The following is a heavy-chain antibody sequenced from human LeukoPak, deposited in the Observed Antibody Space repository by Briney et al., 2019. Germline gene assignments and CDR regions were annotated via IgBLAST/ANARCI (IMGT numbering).Heavy chain of an antibody. J-gene: IGHJ4*02. CDR2: INPSGGST. CDR1: GYTFTSYY. Sequence: ASVKVSCKASGYTFTSYYMHWVRQAPGQGLEWMGIINPSGGSTSYAQKFQGRVTMTRDMSTSTVYMELSSLRSEDTAVYYCARAGGYCGRISYPYYFDYWGQGSLVAVSS. D-gene: IGHD2-15*01. V-gene: IGHV1-46*01. CDR3: ARAGGYCGRISYPYYFDY.